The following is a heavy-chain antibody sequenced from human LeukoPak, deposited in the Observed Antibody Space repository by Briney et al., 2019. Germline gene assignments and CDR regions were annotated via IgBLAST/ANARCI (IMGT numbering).Heavy chain of an antibody. CDR3: ASPSGDYDSSGDDY. J-gene: IGHJ4*02. Sequence: SLKVSCKASGGTFSSYAISWVRQAPGQGLEWMGRIIPILGIANYAQKFQGRVTITADKSTSTAYMELSSLRSEDTAVYYCASPSGDYDSSGDDYWGQGTLVTVSS. D-gene: IGHD3-22*01. V-gene: IGHV1-69*04. CDR2: IIPILGIA. CDR1: GGTFSSYA.